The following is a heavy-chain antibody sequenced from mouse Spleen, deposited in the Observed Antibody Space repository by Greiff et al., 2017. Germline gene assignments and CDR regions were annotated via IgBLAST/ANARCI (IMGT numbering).Heavy chain of an antibody. CDR1: GFTFSSYA. CDR2: ISSGGSYT. CDR3: AREENWGFDY. Sequence: DVKLVESGGGLVKPGGSLKLSCAASGFTFSSYAMSWVRQTPEKRLEWVATISSGGSYTYYPDSVKGRFTISRDNAKNTLYLQMSSLRSEDTAMYYCAREENWGFDYWGQGTTLTVSS. V-gene: IGHV5-9-1*01. D-gene: IGHD4-1*01. J-gene: IGHJ2*01.